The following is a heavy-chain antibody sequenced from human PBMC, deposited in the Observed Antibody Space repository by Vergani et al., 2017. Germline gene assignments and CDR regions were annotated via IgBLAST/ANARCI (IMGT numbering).Heavy chain of an antibody. J-gene: IGHJ2*01. CDR2: TNPSGGST. V-gene: IGHV1-46*01. D-gene: IGHD6-19*01. CDR3: ARDPGGSGWYFDL. CDR1: GYTFTSHY. Sequence: QVQLVQSGAEVKKPGASVKVSCKASGYTFTSHYMHWVRQAPGKGLEWMGITNPSGGSTNYAQKFQGRVTMTRDTSTSTVYMELSSLRSEDTAVYYCARDPGGSGWYFDLWGRGTLVIVTS.